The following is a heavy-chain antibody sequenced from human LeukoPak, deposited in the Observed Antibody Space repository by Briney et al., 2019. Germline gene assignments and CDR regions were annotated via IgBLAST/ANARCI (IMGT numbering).Heavy chain of an antibody. V-gene: IGHV1-2*02. D-gene: IGHD2-8*01. CDR3: AREYEGGYYMDV. J-gene: IGHJ6*03. Sequence: ASVNVSCKASGYTFTGYYMHWVRQAPGQGLEWMGWINPNSGGTNYAQKFQGRVTMTRDTSISTAYMELSRLRSDDTAVYYCAREYEGGYYMDVWGKGTTVTVSS. CDR2: INPNSGGT. CDR1: GYTFTGYY.